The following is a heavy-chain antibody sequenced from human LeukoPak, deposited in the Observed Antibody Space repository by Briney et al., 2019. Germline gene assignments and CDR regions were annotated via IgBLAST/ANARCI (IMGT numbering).Heavy chain of an antibody. CDR1: GYTFTSYG. CDR3: ARDAYYYDSSGYYYPRDY. D-gene: IGHD3-22*01. J-gene: IGHJ4*02. V-gene: IGHV1-18*01. CDR2: ISAYNGNT. Sequence: ASVKVSCTASGYTFTSYGISWVRQAPGKGLEWMGWISAYNGNTNYAQKLQGRVTMTTDTFTSTAYMELRSLRSDDTAVYYCARDAYYYDSSGYYYPRDYWGQGTLVTVSS.